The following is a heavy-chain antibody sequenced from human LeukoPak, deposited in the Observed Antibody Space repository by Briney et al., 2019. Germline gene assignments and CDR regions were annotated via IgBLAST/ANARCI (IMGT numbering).Heavy chain of an antibody. J-gene: IGHJ4*02. CDR1: GGSISSSSYY. D-gene: IGHD3-10*01. Sequence: PSETLSLTCTASGGSISSSSYYWGWIRQPPGKGLEWIGSIYYSGSTYYNPSLKSRVTISVDRSKNQFSLKLSSVTAADTAVYYCASLPSSAPLAYGSGSYGGFDYWGQGTLVTVSS. V-gene: IGHV4-39*07. CDR2: IYYSGST. CDR3: ASLPSSAPLAYGSGSYGGFDY.